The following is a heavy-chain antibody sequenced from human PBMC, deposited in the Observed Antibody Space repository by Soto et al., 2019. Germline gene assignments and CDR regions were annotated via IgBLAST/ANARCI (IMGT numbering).Heavy chain of an antibody. CDR1: GGSISSGGYS. V-gene: IGHV4-30-2*01. CDR2: IYHSGST. D-gene: IGHD3-22*01. J-gene: IGHJ4*02. Sequence: QLQLQESGSGLVKPSQTLSLTCAVSGGSISSGGYSWSWIRQPPGKGLGWIGYIYHSGSTNYNPPLKSRVTISGDRSQNQFSLKLSSVTAADTAVYYCARAPIYYDSSGYYPTYYFDYWGQGTLVTVSS. CDR3: ARAPIYYDSSGYYPTYYFDY.